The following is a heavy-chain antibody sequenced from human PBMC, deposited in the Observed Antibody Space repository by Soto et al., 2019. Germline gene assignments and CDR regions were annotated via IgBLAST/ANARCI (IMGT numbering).Heavy chain of an antibody. D-gene: IGHD2-15*01. Sequence: GSVKVSCKASGYTVTNFGISGVRQAPVQGLELIVWIIAYNFNTNYSQKFQGRFTITTYTSTSTAYMEVRSLRFDDTAVYYCARGATPLDYWG. CDR2: IIAYNFNT. V-gene: IGHV1-18*01. CDR1: GYTVTNFG. CDR3: ARGATPLDY. J-gene: IGHJ4*01.